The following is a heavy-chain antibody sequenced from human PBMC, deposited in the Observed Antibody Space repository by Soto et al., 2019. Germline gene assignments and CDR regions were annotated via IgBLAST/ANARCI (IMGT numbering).Heavy chain of an antibody. Sequence: PGGSMRLSCASSGVTFNTYAMNWVRQAPGKGLAWVSAIGTDGNTYYANSVKGRFTISRDNSRTTLYLQMNSLRVEDTALYYCVRKYPGTRPFDYWGQGTLVTVSS. J-gene: IGHJ4*01. CDR3: VRKYPGTRPFDY. CDR1: GVTFNTYA. CDR2: IGTDGNT. D-gene: IGHD2-2*01. V-gene: IGHV3-23*01.